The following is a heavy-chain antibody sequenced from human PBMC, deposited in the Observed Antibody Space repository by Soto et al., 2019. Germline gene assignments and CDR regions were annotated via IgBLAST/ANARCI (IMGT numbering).Heavy chain of an antibody. D-gene: IGHD3-10*01. CDR1: GLTFGAKP. V-gene: IGHV3-23*01. CDR2: ISGSVGST. CDR3: AKRSRAGITMVRGPSDY. Sequence: EVQLLESGGGLVQPGGSLGLSGAASGLTFGAKPLGWFRQAPGKGLEGVSAISGSVGSTYNADSVKGRFTISRDNSKNTLYLQMNSLRAEDTAVYYCAKRSRAGITMVRGPSDYWGQGTLVTVSS. J-gene: IGHJ4*02.